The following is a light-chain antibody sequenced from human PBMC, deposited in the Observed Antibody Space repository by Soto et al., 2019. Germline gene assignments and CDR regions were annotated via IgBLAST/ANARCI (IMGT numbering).Light chain of an antibody. CDR3: CSYAGSSTFAV. CDR2: EGS. CDR1: SSDVGSYNL. V-gene: IGLV2-23*03. J-gene: IGLJ7*01. Sequence: QSVLTQPASESGSPGQSITISCTGTSSDVGSYNLVSWYQQHPGKAPKLMIYEGSKRPSGVSNRFSGSKSGNTASLTISGLQAEDEADYYCCSYAGSSTFAVFGGGTQLTVL.